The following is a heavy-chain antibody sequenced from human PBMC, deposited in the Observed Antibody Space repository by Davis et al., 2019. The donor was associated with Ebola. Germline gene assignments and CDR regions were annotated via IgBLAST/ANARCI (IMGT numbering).Heavy chain of an antibody. CDR1: GFSISSYY. CDR2: IYYSGST. Sequence: SETLSLTCTVSGFSISSYYWSWIRQPPGKGLEWIGYIYYSGSTNYSPSLKSRVTISVDTSKNQFSLKLSSVTAADTAVYYCARLYTAMVFYGMDVWGQGTTVTVSS. J-gene: IGHJ6*02. V-gene: IGHV4-59*08. CDR3: ARLYTAMVFYGMDV. D-gene: IGHD5-18*01.